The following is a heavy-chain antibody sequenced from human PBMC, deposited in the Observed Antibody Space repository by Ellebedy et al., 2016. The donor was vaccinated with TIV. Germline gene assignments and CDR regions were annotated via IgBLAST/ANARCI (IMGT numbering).Heavy chain of an antibody. V-gene: IGHV1-2*04. D-gene: IGHD3-9*01. Sequence: ASVKVSCXASGGTFSSYSISWVRQAPGQGLEWMGWINPNSGGTNYAQKFQGWVTMTRDTSISTAYMELSRLRSDDTAVYYCARVLTPKYGMDVWGQGTTVTVSS. CDR2: INPNSGGT. J-gene: IGHJ6*02. CDR3: ARVLTPKYGMDV. CDR1: GGTFSSYS.